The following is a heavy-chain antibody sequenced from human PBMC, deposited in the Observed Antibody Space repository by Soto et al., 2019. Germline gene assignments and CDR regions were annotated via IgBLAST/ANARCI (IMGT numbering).Heavy chain of an antibody. J-gene: IGHJ4*02. Sequence: GASVKVSCEAAGDSFTTYDINWVRQATGHGLEWMGWINPNSGNIGYAQRFQGRVTMTRDTAIRTAYMEVSSLRSDDTAVYYCARGRASGSYYLLDYWGQGTLVTVSS. CDR2: INPNSGNI. CDR3: ARGRASGSYYLLDY. CDR1: GDSFTTYD. V-gene: IGHV1-8*01. D-gene: IGHD3-10*01.